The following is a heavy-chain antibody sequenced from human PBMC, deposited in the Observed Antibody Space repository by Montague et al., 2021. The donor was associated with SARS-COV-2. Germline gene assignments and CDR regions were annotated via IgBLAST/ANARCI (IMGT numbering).Heavy chain of an antibody. V-gene: IGHV3-23*01. CDR1: GFIFRHHA. D-gene: IGHD5-24*01. Sequence: LRLSCAASGFIFRHHAMSWVRQAPGKGLEWVSGISTSGDYTYYADSLKGRFTISRDNSRNTLYLQMNSLRAEDTAIYYCAKDREMDYSADYWGQGTLVTVSS. CDR2: ISTSGDYT. CDR3: AKDREMDYSADY. J-gene: IGHJ4*02.